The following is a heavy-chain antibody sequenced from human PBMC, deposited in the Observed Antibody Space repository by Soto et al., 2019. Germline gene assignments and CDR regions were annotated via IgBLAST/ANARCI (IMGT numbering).Heavy chain of an antibody. CDR2: ISGSGGST. Sequence: GGSLRLSCTASEFTFSGYAMSWVRQAPGKGLEWVSGISGSGGSTKDVDSVKGRFTISRDNSKNTLYLQMNSLRAEDTAVYYCAKATYYDFWSGSGPFDNWGQGTLVTVSS. D-gene: IGHD3-3*01. CDR1: EFTFSGYA. V-gene: IGHV3-23*01. J-gene: IGHJ4*02. CDR3: AKATYYDFWSGSGPFDN.